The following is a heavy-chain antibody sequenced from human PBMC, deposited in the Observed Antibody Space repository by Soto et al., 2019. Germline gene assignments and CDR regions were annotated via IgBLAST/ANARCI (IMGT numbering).Heavy chain of an antibody. V-gene: IGHV6-1*01. Sequence: QTLSLPFAISGDSVSSNSAACSLIRHSPSRGLEWLGRTYYRSKWYNDYAVSLKSRITVNPDTSKNQFSLQLNSVTPEDTAVYYCARGGSNWFDPWGQGTLVTVSS. J-gene: IGHJ5*02. CDR3: ARGGSNWFDP. CDR2: TYYRSKWYN. D-gene: IGHD3-10*01. CDR1: GDSVSSNSAA.